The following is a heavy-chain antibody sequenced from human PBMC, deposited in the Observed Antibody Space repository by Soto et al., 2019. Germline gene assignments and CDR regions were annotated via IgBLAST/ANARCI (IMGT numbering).Heavy chain of an antibody. CDR1: RASISTTEYY. CDR3: TRHMCTRGPCYFDY. V-gene: IGHV4-39*01. D-gene: IGHD2-8*02. J-gene: IGHJ4*02. Sequence: SETLSLTCSISRASISTTEYYWAWVRQTPEKGLEWIGSIDSSGTTYYKSSLKSRVTISIDTSSNQFSLKVFSMTAADTAVYYCTRHMCTRGPCYFDYWGQGTLVTVSS. CDR2: IDSSGTT.